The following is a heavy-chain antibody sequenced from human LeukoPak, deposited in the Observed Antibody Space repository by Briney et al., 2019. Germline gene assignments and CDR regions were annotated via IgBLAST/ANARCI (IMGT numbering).Heavy chain of an antibody. CDR3: TRTRDIVVVVAATFLDY. CDR2: IRSKAYGGTT. CDR1: GFTFGDYA. Sequence: GGSLRLSCTASGFTFGDYAMSWFRQAPGKGLEWVGFIRSKAYGGTTEYAASVKGRFTISRDDSKSIAYLQMNSLKTEDTAVYYCTRTRDIVVVVAATFLDYWGQGTLVTVSS. V-gene: IGHV3-49*03. D-gene: IGHD2-15*01. J-gene: IGHJ4*02.